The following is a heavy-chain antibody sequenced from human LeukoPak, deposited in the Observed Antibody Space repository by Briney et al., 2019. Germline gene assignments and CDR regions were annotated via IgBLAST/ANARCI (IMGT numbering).Heavy chain of an antibody. CDR3: ATSVGAKRIFDY. CDR1: GYTFTSYY. Sequence: ASVKVSCKASGYTFTSYYMHWVRQAPGQGLEWMGIINPSGGSTSYAQKFQGRVTMTEDTSTDTAYMELSSLRSEDTAVYYCATSVGAKRIFDYWGQGTLVTVSS. D-gene: IGHD1-26*01. J-gene: IGHJ4*02. V-gene: IGHV1-46*01. CDR2: INPSGGST.